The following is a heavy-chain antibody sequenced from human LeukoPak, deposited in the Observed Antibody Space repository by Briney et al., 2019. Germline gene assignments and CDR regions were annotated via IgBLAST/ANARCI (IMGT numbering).Heavy chain of an antibody. D-gene: IGHD3-16*01. CDR2: ITSSGRSA. CDR1: GFTVSDYH. Sequence: GGSLRLSCAASGFTVSDYHMSWVRQAPGRGGEWISYITSSGRSANHADSVKGRFTISRDNAKNSVVLQMSSLTVEDTAVYYCTRERRGSYYAFEYWGQGALVTVSS. J-gene: IGHJ4*02. V-gene: IGHV3-11*01. CDR3: TRERRGSYYAFEY.